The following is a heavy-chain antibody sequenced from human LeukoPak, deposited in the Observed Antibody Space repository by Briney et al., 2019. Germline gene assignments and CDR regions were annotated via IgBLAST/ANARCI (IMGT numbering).Heavy chain of an antibody. J-gene: IGHJ4*02. D-gene: IGHD6-19*01. CDR3: ARIAVAGKPYNHQSEIDY. CDR2: INPNSGGT. Sequence: ASVKVSCKASGYTFTGYYMHWVRQAPGQGLEGVGWINPNSGGTNYAQKFQGRVTMTRDTSISTAYMELSRLRSDDTAVYYCARIAVAGKPYNHQSEIDYWGQGTLVTVSS. V-gene: IGHV1-2*02. CDR1: GYTFTGYY.